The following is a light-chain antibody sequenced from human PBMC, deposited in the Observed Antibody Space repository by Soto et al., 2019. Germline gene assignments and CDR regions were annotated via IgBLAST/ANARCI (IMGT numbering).Light chain of an antibody. J-gene: IGKJ3*01. CDR1: QTVSTN. CDR2: GSY. Sequence: DIQMTQAPSSLSASVGDRVTITCRASQTVSTNLNWYQRKPEKAPSLLIYGSYNLQTGVPSRFSDSGSDTDFTLTISSLQPEDLRTYYSQPDNMTPFTSGPGTNVDIK. V-gene: IGKV1-39*01. CDR3: QPDNMTPFT.